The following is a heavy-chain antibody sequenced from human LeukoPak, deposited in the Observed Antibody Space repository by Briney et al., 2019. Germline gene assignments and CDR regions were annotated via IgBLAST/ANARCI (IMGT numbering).Heavy chain of an antibody. Sequence: SETLSLTCAVSGYSISSGYYWGWIRQPPGKGLEWIGTIYHSGSTYYNPSLKSRVTISVDTSKNQFSLKLSSVTAADTAVYYCARFMYQLVEVDYWGQGTLVTVSS. CDR2: IYHSGST. D-gene: IGHD2-2*01. CDR3: ARFMYQLVEVDY. CDR1: GYSISSGYY. V-gene: IGHV4-38-2*01. J-gene: IGHJ4*02.